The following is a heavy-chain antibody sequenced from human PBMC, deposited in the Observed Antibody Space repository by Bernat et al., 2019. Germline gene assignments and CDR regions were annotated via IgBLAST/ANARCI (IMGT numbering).Heavy chain of an antibody. V-gene: IGHV3-49*03. CDR1: GFTFGDYA. CDR3: TRGPRPSGSYATYY. D-gene: IGHD1-26*01. CDR2: IRSKAYGGTT. Sequence: EVQLVESGGGLVQPGRSLRLSCTASGFTFGDYAMSWFRQAPGKGLEWVGFIRSKAYGGTTEYAASVKGRFTISRDDSKSIAYLQMNSLKTEDTAVYYCTRGPRPSGSYATYYWDQGTLVTVSS. J-gene: IGHJ4*02.